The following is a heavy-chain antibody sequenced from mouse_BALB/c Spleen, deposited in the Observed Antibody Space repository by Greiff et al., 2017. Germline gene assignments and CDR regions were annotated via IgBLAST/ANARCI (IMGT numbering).Heavy chain of an antibody. Sequence: ELVRPGASVKLSCKASGYTFTSYWINWIKQRPGQGLEWIGRIAPGSGSTYYNEMFKGKATLTVDTSSSTAYIQLSSLSSEDSAVYYCAKGGRYDAMDYWGQGTSVTVSS. CDR2: IAPGSGST. V-gene: IGHV1S41*01. J-gene: IGHJ4*01. CDR1: GYTFTSYW. CDR3: AKGGRYDAMDY.